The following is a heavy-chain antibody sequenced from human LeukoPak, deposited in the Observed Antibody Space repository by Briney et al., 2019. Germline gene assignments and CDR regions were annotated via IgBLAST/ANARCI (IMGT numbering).Heavy chain of an antibody. CDR1: GFTFGDYA. J-gene: IGHJ6*02. CDR2: IRADGGRT. D-gene: IGHD2/OR15-2a*01. V-gene: IGHV3-43*02. CDR3: ATWAFYHGLDV. Sequence: GGSLRLSCAASGFTFGDYAMHGAREAPGKGLEWVSLIRADGGRTYFADSVNGRFTISRDNSKNSLYLQMNSLRTDDTALYYCATWAFYHGLDVWGQGSTVTVSS.